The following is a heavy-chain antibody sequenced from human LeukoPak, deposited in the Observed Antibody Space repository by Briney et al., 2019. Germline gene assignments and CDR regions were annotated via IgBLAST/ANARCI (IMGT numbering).Heavy chain of an antibody. CDR3: ARFPPRGEVDWFDP. D-gene: IGHD3-16*01. V-gene: IGHV1-69*13. J-gene: IGHJ5*02. Sequence: LVKVSCKASGGTFSSYAISWVRQAPGQGLEWMGGIIPIFGTANYAQKFQGRVTITADESTSTAYMELSSLRSEDTAVYYCARFPPRGEVDWFDPWGQGTLVTVSS. CDR1: GGTFSSYA. CDR2: IIPIFGTA.